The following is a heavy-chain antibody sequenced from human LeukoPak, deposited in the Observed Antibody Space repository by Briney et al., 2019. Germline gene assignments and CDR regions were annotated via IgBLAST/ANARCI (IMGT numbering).Heavy chain of an antibody. J-gene: IGHJ6*02. CDR3: ARDKQAIGSGYYYYGMDV. V-gene: IGHV3-33*01. Sequence: GVSLRLSCAASGFTFSSYGMHWVRQAPGKGLEWVAVIWYDGSNKYYADSVKGRFTISRDNSKNTLYLQMNSLGAEDTAVYYCARDKQAIGSGYYYYGMDVWGQGTTVTVSS. CDR2: IWYDGSNK. D-gene: IGHD2-15*01. CDR1: GFTFSSYG.